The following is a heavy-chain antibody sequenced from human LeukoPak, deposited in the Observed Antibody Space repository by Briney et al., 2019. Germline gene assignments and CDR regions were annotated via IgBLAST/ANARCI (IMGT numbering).Heavy chain of an antibody. J-gene: IGHJ4*02. CDR2: TNPRGDAT. CDR1: GNTFIGYW. D-gene: IGHD1-1*01. V-gene: IGHV1-46*01. Sequence: ASVKVSCKASGNTFIGYWIHWVRQAPGQGLEWMGATNPRGDATIGAQKFQGRVTTTRDTSTSTVYIELSSLRSEDTAVYYCAREGQQLKHFDYWGQGTLVTVSS. CDR3: AREGQQLKHFDY.